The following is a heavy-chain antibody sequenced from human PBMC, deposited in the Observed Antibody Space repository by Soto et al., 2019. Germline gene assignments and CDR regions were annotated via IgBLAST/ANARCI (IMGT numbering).Heavy chain of an antibody. CDR2: INHSGST. D-gene: IGHD3-9*01. CDR1: GGSFSGYY. J-gene: IGHJ4*02. CDR3: ARYWSSYDIGRVSPYDY. Sequence: QVQLQQWGAGLLKPSETLSLTCAVYGGSFSGYYWSWIRQPPGKGLEWIGEINHSGSTNYNPSLKSRVTISVDTSKNQFSLKLSSVTAADTAVYYCARYWSSYDIGRVSPYDYWGQGTLVTVSS. V-gene: IGHV4-34*01.